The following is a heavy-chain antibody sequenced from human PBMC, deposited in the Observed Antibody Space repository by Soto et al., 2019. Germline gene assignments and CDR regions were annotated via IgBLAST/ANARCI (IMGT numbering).Heavy chain of an antibody. CDR1: GFAFSSYE. V-gene: IGHV3-48*03. CDR3: ARDRWHRDWHPGAFDI. D-gene: IGHD3-9*01. J-gene: IGHJ3*02. Sequence: GGSLRLSCAASGFAFSSYEMNWVRRAPGKGLEWVSYIDATSNIIHYADSVEGRFTISRDNSKNSLFLQMKSLGAEDTALYYCARDRWHRDWHPGAFDIWGRGTMVTVSS. CDR2: IDATSNII.